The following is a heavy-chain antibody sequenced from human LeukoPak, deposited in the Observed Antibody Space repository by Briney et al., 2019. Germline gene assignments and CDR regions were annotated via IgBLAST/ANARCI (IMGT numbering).Heavy chain of an antibody. CDR2: INTNTGNP. D-gene: IGHD2-8*01. J-gene: IGHJ5*02. CDR1: GYTFTNYA. V-gene: IGHV7-4-1*01. Sequence: ASVKVSCKASGYTFTNYAMNWVRQAPGQGLEWMGWINTNTGNPTYAQGFTGRFVFSLDASVSTAYLQIRRLKAEDTAVYYCARVPFVVMGDTGNWFDPWGQGTLVTVS. CDR3: ARVPFVVMGDTGNWFDP.